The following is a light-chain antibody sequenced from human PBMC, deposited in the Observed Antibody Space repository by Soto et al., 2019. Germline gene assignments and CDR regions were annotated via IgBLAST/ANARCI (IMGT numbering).Light chain of an antibody. CDR1: SSNLGAGSD. V-gene: IGLV1-40*01. Sequence: QAVVTQPPSVSGAPGQRVTIPCTGTSSNLGAGSDVHWYQQVPGTAPKLLIYGNTYRPSGVPDRFSGSKSGTSASLAITGLQSEDEADYYCQSYDRRLIAVVFGGGTRLTVL. J-gene: IGLJ2*01. CDR3: QSYDRRLIAVV. CDR2: GNT.